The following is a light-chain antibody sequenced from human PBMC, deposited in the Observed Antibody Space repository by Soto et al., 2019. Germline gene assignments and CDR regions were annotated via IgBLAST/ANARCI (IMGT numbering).Light chain of an antibody. CDR3: QVWHSSGDQYV. V-gene: IGLV3-21*02. Sequence: SYELTQPPSVSVAPGQTARATCEGNTIGSKSVHWYQQKPGQAPILVVYDGSDRPSGIPERFSGSNSGNTATLTINRVEAGDEADYYCQVWHSSGDQYVFGPGTKGTVL. CDR1: TIGSKS. CDR2: DGS. J-gene: IGLJ1*01.